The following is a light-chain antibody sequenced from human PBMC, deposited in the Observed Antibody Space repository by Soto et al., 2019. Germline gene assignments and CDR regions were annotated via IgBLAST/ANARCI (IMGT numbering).Light chain of an antibody. V-gene: IGKV3-15*01. Sequence: EIVMTHSPVTLSVSPGERSTLSCRASQNISRSLAWYQQKPGQGPSLLIYGTSTRAGGVPARFSGGGSGTEFSLTISSLEHDDFELYFCEQRSNWPLWSFGQGPKVDMK. CDR1: QNISRS. CDR3: EQRSNWPLWS. J-gene: IGKJ1*01. CDR2: GTS.